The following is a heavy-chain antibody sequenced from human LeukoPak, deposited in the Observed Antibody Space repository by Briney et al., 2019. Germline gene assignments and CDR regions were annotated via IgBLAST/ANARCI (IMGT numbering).Heavy chain of an antibody. CDR2: IYYSGST. Sequence: MPSETLSLTCTVSGGSISSYYWSWIRQPPGKGLEWIGYIYYSGSTNYNPSLKSRVTISVDTSKNQFSLKLSSVTAADTAVYYCARVGAMTTSPFDYWGQGTLVTVSS. V-gene: IGHV4-59*01. J-gene: IGHJ4*02. CDR1: GGSISSYY. CDR3: ARVGAMTTSPFDY. D-gene: IGHD4-17*01.